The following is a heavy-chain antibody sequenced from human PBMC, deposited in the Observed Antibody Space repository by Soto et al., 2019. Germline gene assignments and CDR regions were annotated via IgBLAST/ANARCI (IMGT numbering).Heavy chain of an antibody. CDR1: GYTFTSYV. V-gene: IGHV1-18*01. J-gene: IGHJ6*02. D-gene: IGHD6-19*01. CDR2: ISAYNGNT. Sequence: QVQLVQSGAEVKKPGASVKVSCRASGYTFTSYVISWVRQAPAQGLEWMGWISAYNGNTNFAQKLQGRVTMTTDTSTSKAYMELRSLRSDDTAGYYCARVVATVAGPYGMDVWGQGTTVTVSS. CDR3: ARVVATVAGPYGMDV.